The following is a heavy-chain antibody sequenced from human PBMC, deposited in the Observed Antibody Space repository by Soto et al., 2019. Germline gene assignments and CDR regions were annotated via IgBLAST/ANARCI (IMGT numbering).Heavy chain of an antibody. CDR1: GYTFTNYA. D-gene: IGHD3-10*01. Sequence: ASVKVSCKASGYTFTNYAMHWVRQAPGQRLEWMGWINAGNGNTKYSQKFQGSVTITRDTSANTAYMELSSLRSEDTAVYYCARRNVYGSGSYSFDYWGQGTLVTVSS. V-gene: IGHV1-3*01. CDR3: ARRNVYGSGSYSFDY. J-gene: IGHJ4*02. CDR2: INAGNGNT.